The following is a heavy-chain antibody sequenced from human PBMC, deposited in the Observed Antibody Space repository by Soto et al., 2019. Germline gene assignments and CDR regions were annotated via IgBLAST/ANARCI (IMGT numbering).Heavy chain of an antibody. V-gene: IGHV3-23*01. J-gene: IGHJ4*02. Sequence: EVQLLESGGGLIQPGGSLRLSCAASGFTFSTYSMTWVRQAPGKGLEWVSGISDSGDTTYYADSVKGRFTISRDNSKNTLFLQMNSLRAEDTAVYYCAKDRRSGTSTEIDDWGQGSLVTVAS. CDR2: ISDSGDTT. D-gene: IGHD1-26*01. CDR1: GFTFSTYS. CDR3: AKDRRSGTSTEIDD.